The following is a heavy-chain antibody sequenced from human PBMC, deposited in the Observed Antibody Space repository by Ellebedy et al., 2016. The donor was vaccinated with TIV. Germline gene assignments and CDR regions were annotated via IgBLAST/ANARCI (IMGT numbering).Heavy chain of an antibody. V-gene: IGHV1-3*01. Sequence: AASVKVSCKASGYTFSNYAIHWLRQAPGQRLEWMGCINGGNGNTKYSQKFQDRVTITRDTSATTAYMELSSLKSEDTAVFYCTRGHYDSSGFLRIDFDYWGQGTLVTVSS. J-gene: IGHJ4*02. D-gene: IGHD3-22*01. CDR2: INGGNGNT. CDR1: GYTFSNYA. CDR3: TRGHYDSSGFLRIDFDY.